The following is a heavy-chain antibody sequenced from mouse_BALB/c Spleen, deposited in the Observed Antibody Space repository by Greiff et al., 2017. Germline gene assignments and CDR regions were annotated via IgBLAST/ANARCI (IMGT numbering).Heavy chain of an antibody. CDR1: GFTFSSYG. Sequence: EVQLVESGGDLVKPGGSLKLSCAASGFTFSSYGMSWVRQTPDKRLEWVATISSGGSYTYYPDSVKGRFTISRDKAKNTLYLQMSSLKSEDTAMYYCARPTTMITTEGAWFAYWGQGTLVTVSA. CDR2: ISSGGSYT. V-gene: IGHV5-6*01. D-gene: IGHD2-4*01. CDR3: ARPTTMITTEGAWFAY. J-gene: IGHJ3*01.